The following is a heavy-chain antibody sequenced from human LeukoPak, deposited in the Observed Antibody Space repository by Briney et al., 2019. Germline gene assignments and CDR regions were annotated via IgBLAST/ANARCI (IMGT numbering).Heavy chain of an antibody. Sequence: GGSLRLSCAASGFTFSSYAMSWVRQAPGKGLERVSAISGSGGSTYYADSVKGRFTISRDNSKNTLYLQMNSLRAEDTAAYYCAKDSRYCSSTSCYDRFDYWGQGTLVTVSS. CDR2: ISGSGGST. CDR1: GFTFSSYA. D-gene: IGHD2-2*01. V-gene: IGHV3-23*01. CDR3: AKDSRYCSSTSCYDRFDY. J-gene: IGHJ4*02.